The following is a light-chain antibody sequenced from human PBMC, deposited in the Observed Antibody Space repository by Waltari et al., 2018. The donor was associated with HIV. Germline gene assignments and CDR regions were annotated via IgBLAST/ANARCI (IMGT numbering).Light chain of an antibody. J-gene: IGLJ3*02. Sequence: QSALTQPASVSGSLGQSITFSCTGTSSDIGSYNYVSWYQQHPGKAPKIIIYDVTNRPSGVSNRFSGSESGNTASLTISGLQAEDEADYYCTSFTSSSAWVFGGGTMLTVL. CDR2: DVT. V-gene: IGLV2-14*03. CDR1: SSDIGSYNY. CDR3: TSFTSSSAWV.